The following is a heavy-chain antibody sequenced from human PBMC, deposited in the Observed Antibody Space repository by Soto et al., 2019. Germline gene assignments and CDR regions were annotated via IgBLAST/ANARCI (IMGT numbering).Heavy chain of an antibody. J-gene: IGHJ4*02. CDR3: ARDWTGGSYFF. Sequence: EVQLVESGGGLVQPGGSLRLSCAASGFTFGTYEMSWLRQAPGKGLEWISYISEDGTTMYYAGSVKGRFTISRDNAKNSLYLQMNSLRAEDTALYYCARDWTGGSYFFWGQGTLVTVSS. V-gene: IGHV3-48*03. D-gene: IGHD1-26*01. CDR2: ISEDGTTM. CDR1: GFTFGTYE.